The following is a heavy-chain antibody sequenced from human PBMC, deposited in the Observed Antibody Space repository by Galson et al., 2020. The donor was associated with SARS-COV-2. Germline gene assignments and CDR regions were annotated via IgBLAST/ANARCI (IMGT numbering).Heavy chain of an antibody. CDR3: ALTFSSSWYGGFDY. V-gene: IGHV1-18*01. Sequence: ASVKVSCNASGYTFTSYGISWVRQAPGQGLEWMGWISAYNGNTNYAQKLQGRVTMTTDTSTSTAYMELRSLRSYDTAVYYCALTFSSSWYGGFDYWGQGTLVTVSS. CDR1: GYTFTSYG. J-gene: IGHJ4*02. D-gene: IGHD6-13*01. CDR2: ISAYNGNT.